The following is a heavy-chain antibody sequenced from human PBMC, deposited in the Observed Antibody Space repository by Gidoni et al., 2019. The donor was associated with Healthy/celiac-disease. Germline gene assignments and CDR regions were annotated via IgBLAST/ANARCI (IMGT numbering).Heavy chain of an antibody. CDR3: ARDRIYDFWSGLDY. D-gene: IGHD3-3*01. CDR1: GFTFSSYS. CDR2: ISSSSSTI. V-gene: IGHV3-48*04. J-gene: IGHJ4*02. Sequence: EVQLVESGGGLVQPGGSLRLSCAASGFTFSSYSMNWVRQAPGKGLEWVSYISSSSSTIYYADSVKGRFTISRDNAKNSLYLQMNSLRAEDTAVYYCARDRIYDFWSGLDYWGQGTLVTVSS.